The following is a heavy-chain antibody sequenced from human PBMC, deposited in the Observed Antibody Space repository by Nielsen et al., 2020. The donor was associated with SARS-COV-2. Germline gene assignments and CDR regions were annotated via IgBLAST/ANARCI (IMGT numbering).Heavy chain of an antibody. Sequence: ETLSLTCTVSGGSISSYYWSWVRQAPGKGLEWVSAISGSGGSTYYADSVKGRFTISRDNSKNTLYLQMNSLRAEDTAVYYCAREGWVGFDPWGQGTLVTVSS. CDR2: ISGSGGST. J-gene: IGHJ5*02. D-gene: IGHD1-26*01. CDR1: GGSISSYY. CDR3: AREGWVGFDP. V-gene: IGHV3-23*01.